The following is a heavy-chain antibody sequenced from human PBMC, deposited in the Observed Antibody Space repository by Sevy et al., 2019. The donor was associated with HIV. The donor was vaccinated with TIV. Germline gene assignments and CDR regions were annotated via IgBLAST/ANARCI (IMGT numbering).Heavy chain of an antibody. CDR3: TTEPTETYYYDSSGYAFDI. Sequence: GGSLRLSCAASGFTFSNAWMNWVRQAPGKGLEWVGRIKSKTDGGTTDYAAPVKGRFTISRDDSKKTLYLQMNSLKTEDTAVYYCTTEPTETYYYDSSGYAFDIWGQGTMVTVSS. CDR1: GFTFSNAW. CDR2: IKSKTDGGTT. V-gene: IGHV3-15*07. J-gene: IGHJ3*02. D-gene: IGHD3-22*01.